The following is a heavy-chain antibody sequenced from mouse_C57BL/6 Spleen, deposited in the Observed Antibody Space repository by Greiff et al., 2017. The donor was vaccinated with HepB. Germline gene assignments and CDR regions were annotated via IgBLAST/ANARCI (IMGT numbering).Heavy chain of an antibody. CDR1: GYTFTSYW. CDR3: ARPYYGNHEGFAY. D-gene: IGHD2-10*01. V-gene: IGHV1-55*01. J-gene: IGHJ3*01. CDR2: IYPGSGST. Sequence: QVQLQQPGAELVKPGASVKMSCKASGYTFTSYWITWVKQRPGQGLEWIGDIYPGSGSTNYNEKFKSKATLTVDTSSSTAYMQLSSLTSEDSAVYYCARPYYGNHEGFAYWGQGTLVTVSA.